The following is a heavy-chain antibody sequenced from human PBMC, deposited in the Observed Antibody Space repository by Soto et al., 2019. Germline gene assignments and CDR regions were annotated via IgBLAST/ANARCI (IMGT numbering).Heavy chain of an antibody. D-gene: IGHD1-7*01. CDR2: IYSGGAT. J-gene: IGHJ3*01. CDR3: ARVSKGTIYSPHAFDV. Sequence: GGSLRLSCAASGFDVSNTYMSWVRQAPGKGPDWVSIIYSGGATYYADSVKGRFTISRDNSKNTLYLQMNSLRAEDTALYYCARVSKGTIYSPHAFDVWGQGRMVTVSS. V-gene: IGHV3-53*01. CDR1: GFDVSNTY.